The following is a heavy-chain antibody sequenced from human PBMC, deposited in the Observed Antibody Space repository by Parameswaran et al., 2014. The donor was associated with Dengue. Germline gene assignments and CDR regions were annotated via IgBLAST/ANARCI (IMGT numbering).Heavy chain of an antibody. CDR2: IRSKAYGGTT. V-gene: IGHV3-49*02. CDR3: THGGSYEYYFDY. Sequence: VRQAPGRAGVGRFIRSKAYGGTTEYAASVKGRFTISRDDSKSIAYLQMNSLKTEDTAVYYCTHGGSYEYYFDYWGQGTLVTVSS. D-gene: IGHD1-26*01. J-gene: IGHJ4*02.